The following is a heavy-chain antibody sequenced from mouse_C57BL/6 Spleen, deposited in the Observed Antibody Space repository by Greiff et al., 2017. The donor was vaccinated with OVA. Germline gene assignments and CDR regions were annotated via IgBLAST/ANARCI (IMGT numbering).Heavy chain of an antibody. CDR2: IWSGGST. CDR1: GFSLTSYG. J-gene: IGHJ4*01. Sequence: VKLMESGPGLVQPSQSLSITCTVSGFSLTSYGVHWVRQSPGKGLEWLGVIWSGGSTDYNAAFISRLSISKDNSKSQVFFKMNSLQADDTAIYYCAREEGDYWGQGTSVTVSS. CDR3: AREEGDY. V-gene: IGHV2-2*01.